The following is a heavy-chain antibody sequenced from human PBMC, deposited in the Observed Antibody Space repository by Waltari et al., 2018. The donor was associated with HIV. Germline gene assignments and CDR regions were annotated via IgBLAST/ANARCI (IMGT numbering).Heavy chain of an antibody. D-gene: IGHD4-17*01. J-gene: IGHJ4*02. CDR2: ISYDGSNK. V-gene: IGHV3-30*18. CDR1: GFTFSSYG. CDR3: AKGEGDGYGDEIDY. Sequence: QVQLVESGGGVVQPGRSLRLSCAASGFTFSSYGMHWVRQAPGKGLEWVAVISYDGSNKYYADSVKGRFTISRDNSKNTLYLQMNSLRAEDTAVYYCAKGEGDGYGDEIDYWGQGTLVTVSS.